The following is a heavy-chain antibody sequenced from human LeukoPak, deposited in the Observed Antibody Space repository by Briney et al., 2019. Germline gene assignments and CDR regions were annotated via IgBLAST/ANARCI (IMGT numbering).Heavy chain of an antibody. Sequence: GGSLRLSCAASGFTFSSYAMHWVRQAPGKGLEWVAVISYDGSNKYYADSVKGRFTISRDNSKNTLYLQMNSLRVEDTAVYYCARDGGGAAMVRGVIQYYYYYGMDVWGKGATVTVSS. J-gene: IGHJ6*04. CDR1: GFTFSSYA. CDR3: ARDGGGAAMVRGVIQYYYYYGMDV. CDR2: ISYDGSNK. D-gene: IGHD3-10*01. V-gene: IGHV3-30*04.